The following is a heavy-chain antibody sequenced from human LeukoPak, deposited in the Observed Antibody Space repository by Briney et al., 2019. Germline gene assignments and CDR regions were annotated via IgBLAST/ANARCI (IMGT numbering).Heavy chain of an antibody. V-gene: IGHV4-38-2*01. D-gene: IGHD1-20*01. CDR1: GYSINSAYY. CDR2: MYHSGST. CDR3: ARQGYHWNDNNLCYFDY. J-gene: IGHJ4*02. Sequence: SETLSLTCAVSGYSINSAYYWGWIRQPPGKGLEWIGSMYHSGSTWYSPSLKSRVSISIDTSKSQFSLKLRSVTAADTAIYYCARQGYHWNDNNLCYFDYWGQGTLVTVSS.